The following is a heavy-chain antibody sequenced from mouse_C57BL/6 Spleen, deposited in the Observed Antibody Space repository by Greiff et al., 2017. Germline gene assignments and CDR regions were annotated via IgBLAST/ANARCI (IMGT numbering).Heavy chain of an antibody. J-gene: IGHJ3*01. D-gene: IGHD3-2*02. V-gene: IGHV1-53*01. CDR1: GYTFTSYW. CDR2: INPSNGGT. CDR3: ARPQTAQARFAY. Sequence: QVQLKQPGTELVKPGASVKLSCKASGYTFTSYWMHWVKQRPGQGLEWIGNINPSNGGTNYNEKFKSKATLTVDKSSSTAYMQLSSLTSEDSAVYYCARPQTAQARFAYWGQGTLVTVSA.